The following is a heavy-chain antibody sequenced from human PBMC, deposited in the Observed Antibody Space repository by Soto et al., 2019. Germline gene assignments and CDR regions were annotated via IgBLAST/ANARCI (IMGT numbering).Heavy chain of an antibody. CDR3: TRLWSTAVDY. J-gene: IGHJ4*02. CDR1: GFTFSGSA. V-gene: IGHV3-73*01. CDR2: IRSKANSYAT. Sequence: GGSLRLSCAASGFTFSGSAMHWVRQASGKGLEWVGRIRSKANSYATAYAASVKGRFTISRDDSKNTAYLQMNSLKTEDTAVYYCTRLWSTAVDYWGQGTLVTVSS. D-gene: IGHD2-21*01.